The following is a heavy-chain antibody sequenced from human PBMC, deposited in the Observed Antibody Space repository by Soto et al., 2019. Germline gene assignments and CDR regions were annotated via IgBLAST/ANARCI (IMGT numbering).Heavy chain of an antibody. V-gene: IGHV3-74*01. J-gene: IGHJ4*02. D-gene: IGHD2-15*01. Sequence: PGGSLRLSCAASGFTFSSYWMHWVRQAPGKGLVWVSRINSDGSSTSYADSVKGRFTISRDNAKNSLYLQMNSLRAEDTAVYYCARDPSYCSGGSCYSYFDYWGQGTLVTVSS. CDR3: ARDPSYCSGGSCYSYFDY. CDR2: INSDGSST. CDR1: GFTFSSYW.